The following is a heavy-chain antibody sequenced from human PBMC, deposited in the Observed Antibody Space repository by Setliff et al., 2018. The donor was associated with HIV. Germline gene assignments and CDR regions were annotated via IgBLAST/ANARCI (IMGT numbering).Heavy chain of an antibody. D-gene: IGHD6-6*01. Sequence: PGGSLRLSCAASGFTFDNVDMNWVRQAPGKGPEWVSSISKNSFSIYYTDSVKGRFTVSRDNSRDTLYLQMNSLRAEDTAVYFCARDTGQLVYYFDSWGQGTLVTVSS. V-gene: IGHV3-23*01. CDR2: ISKNSFSI. J-gene: IGHJ4*02. CDR1: GFTFDNVD. CDR3: ARDTGQLVYYFDS.